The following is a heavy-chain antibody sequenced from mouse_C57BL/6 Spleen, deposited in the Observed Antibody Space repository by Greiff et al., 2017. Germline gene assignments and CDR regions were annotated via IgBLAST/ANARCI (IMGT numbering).Heavy chain of an antibody. CDR1: GYTFTDYE. Sequence: QVQLQQSGAELVRPGASVTLSCKASGYTFTDYEMHWVKQTPVHGLEWIGAIDPATGGTAYNQKFKGKAILTADKSSSTAYMELRSLTSEDSAVYYGTNYYGSSYNWFAYWGQGTLVTVSA. V-gene: IGHV1-15*01. D-gene: IGHD1-1*01. J-gene: IGHJ3*01. CDR3: TNYYGSSYNWFAY. CDR2: IDPATGGT.